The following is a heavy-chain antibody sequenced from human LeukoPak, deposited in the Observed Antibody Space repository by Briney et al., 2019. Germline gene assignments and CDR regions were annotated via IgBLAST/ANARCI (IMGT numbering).Heavy chain of an antibody. Sequence: TPSETLSLTCTVSGGSIGSSTYYWGWIRQPPGKGLEWIGRIYYSGSAYYNPSLKSRVTISLDTSKNQFSLKLSSVTAADTAVYYCARDNYYDSSGYPQFDYWGQGTLVTVSS. CDR2: IYYSGSA. V-gene: IGHV4-39*07. CDR1: GGSIGSSTYY. D-gene: IGHD3-22*01. J-gene: IGHJ4*02. CDR3: ARDNYYDSSGYPQFDY.